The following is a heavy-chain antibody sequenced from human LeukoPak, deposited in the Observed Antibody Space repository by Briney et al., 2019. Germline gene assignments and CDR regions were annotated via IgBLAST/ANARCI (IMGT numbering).Heavy chain of an antibody. Sequence: ASVKVSCKASGYTFTGYYMHWVRQAPGQGLEWMGWINPNSGGTNYAQKFQGRVTMTRDTSISTAYMELSRLRSDDTAVYYCAREIIVVVPAAEGDIFDYWGQGTLVTVSS. J-gene: IGHJ4*02. CDR1: GYTFTGYY. CDR2: INPNSGGT. CDR3: AREIIVVVPAAEGDIFDY. V-gene: IGHV1-2*02. D-gene: IGHD2-2*01.